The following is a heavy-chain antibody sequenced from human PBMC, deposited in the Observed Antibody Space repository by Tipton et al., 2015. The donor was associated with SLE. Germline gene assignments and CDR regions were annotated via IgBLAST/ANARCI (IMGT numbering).Heavy chain of an antibody. V-gene: IGHV4-39*07. J-gene: IGHJ3*02. D-gene: IGHD3-3*02. CDR2: IFYSGRV. CDR3: ARHFWSGIDVFDI. Sequence: TLSLTCSVSNGSISRSTYYWGWIRQPPGKGLEWIGSIFYSGRVFYNPSLQSRVIVSVDTSRNHFSLNLTSVTAADTAVYYCARHFWSGIDVFDIWGQGTMVTVSS. CDR1: NGSISRSTYY.